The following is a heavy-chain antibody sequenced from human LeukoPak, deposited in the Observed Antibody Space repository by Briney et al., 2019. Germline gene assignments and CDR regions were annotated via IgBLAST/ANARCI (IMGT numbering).Heavy chain of an antibody. CDR1: GFTFSNYA. V-gene: IGHV3-53*01. CDR3: ARDRDGYNSDY. CDR2: IYSGGST. J-gene: IGHJ4*02. D-gene: IGHD5-24*01. Sequence: GGSLRLSCAASGFTFSNYAMNWVRQAPGKGLEWVSVIYSGGSTYYADSVKGRFTISRDNSKNTLYLQMNSLRAEDTAVYYCARDRDGYNSDYWGQGTLVTVSS.